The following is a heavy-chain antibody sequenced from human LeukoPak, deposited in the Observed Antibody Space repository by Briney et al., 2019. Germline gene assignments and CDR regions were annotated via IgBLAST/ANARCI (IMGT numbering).Heavy chain of an antibody. CDR3: ARERSVPAAILPGSDYGMDV. CDR2: IYYSGST. Sequence: SETLSLTCTVSGGSTSSSSYYWGWIRQPPGKGLEWIGSIYYSGSTYYNPSLKSRVTISVDTSKNQFSLKLSSVTAADTAVYYCARERSVPAAILPGSDYGMDVWGQGTTVTVSS. D-gene: IGHD2-2*02. V-gene: IGHV4-39*07. J-gene: IGHJ6*02. CDR1: GGSTSSSSYY.